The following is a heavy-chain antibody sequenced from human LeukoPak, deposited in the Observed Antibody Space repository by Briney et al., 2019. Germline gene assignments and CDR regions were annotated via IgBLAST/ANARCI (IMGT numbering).Heavy chain of an antibody. CDR2: INPSGGST. J-gene: IGHJ6*02. V-gene: IGHV1-46*01. CDR1: GYTFTSYY. Sequence: ASVKASCRASGYTFTSYYMHWVRQAPGQGLEWMGIINPSGGSTSYAQKFQGRVTMTRDTSTSTVYMELSSLRSEDTAVYYCARDKLYYYDSSGYAPYYGMDVWGQGTTVTVSS. CDR3: ARDKLYYYDSSGYAPYYGMDV. D-gene: IGHD3-22*01.